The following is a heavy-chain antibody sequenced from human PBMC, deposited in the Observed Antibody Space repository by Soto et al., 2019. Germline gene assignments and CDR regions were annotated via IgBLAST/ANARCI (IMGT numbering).Heavy chain of an antibody. D-gene: IGHD3-10*01. CDR2: ISYSGST. J-gene: IGHJ4*02. V-gene: IGHV4-59*01. CDR3: AREKWFGPIDY. Sequence: QVQLQESGPGLVKPSETLSLTCTVSGGSINSYYWSWIRQSPGKGLEWIGYISYSGSTNYNPSLKSRVTILVDTSKNQVSLRVSSVTAADTAVYYCAREKWFGPIDYWGQGTLVTVSS. CDR1: GGSINSYY.